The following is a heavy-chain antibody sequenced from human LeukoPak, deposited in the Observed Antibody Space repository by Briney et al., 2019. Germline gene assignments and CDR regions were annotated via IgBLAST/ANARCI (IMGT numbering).Heavy chain of an antibody. V-gene: IGHV3-48*03. CDR1: GFTFSSYE. D-gene: IGHD3-22*01. J-gene: IGHJ4*02. Sequence: PGGSLRLSCAASGFTFSSYEMNWVRQAPGKGLEWVSYISSSGSTIYYADSVKGRFTISRDNAKNSLYLQMNSLGAEDTAVYYCARDVLYYYDSSGYGGDYWGQGTLVTVPS. CDR3: ARDVLYYYDSSGYGGDY. CDR2: ISSSGSTI.